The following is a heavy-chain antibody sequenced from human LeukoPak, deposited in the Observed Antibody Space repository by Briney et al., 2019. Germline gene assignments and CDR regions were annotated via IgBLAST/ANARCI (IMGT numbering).Heavy chain of an antibody. CDR1: GGSISSHY. Sequence: KSSETLSLTCTVSGGSISSHYWSWIRQPPGKGLEWIGYIYYSGSTNYNPSLKSRVTISVDTSKNQFSLKLSSVTAADTAVYYCARLSKRSYYFDYWGQGTLVAVSS. CDR2: IYYSGST. D-gene: IGHD1-1*01. J-gene: IGHJ4*02. CDR3: ARLSKRSYYFDY. V-gene: IGHV4-59*11.